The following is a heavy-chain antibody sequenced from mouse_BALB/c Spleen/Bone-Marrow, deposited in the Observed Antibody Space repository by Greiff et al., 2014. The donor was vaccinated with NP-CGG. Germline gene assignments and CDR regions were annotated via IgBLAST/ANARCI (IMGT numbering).Heavy chain of an antibody. CDR1: GFDFSRYW. V-gene: IGHV4-1*02. CDR2: INPDSSTI. CDR3: ARLNYYGNLFV. D-gene: IGHD1-1*01. Sequence: VQLQQSGGGLVQPGGSLKLSCAASGFDFSRYWMSWVRQAPGKGLEWIGEINPDSSTINYTPSLKDKFIISRDNAKNTLYLQRSKVRSEDTALYYCARLNYYGNLFVWGVGTTVTVSS. J-gene: IGHJ1*01.